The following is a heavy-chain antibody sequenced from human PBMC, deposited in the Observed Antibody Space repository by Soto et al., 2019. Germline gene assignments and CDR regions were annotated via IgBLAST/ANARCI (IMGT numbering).Heavy chain of an antibody. CDR2: VYPGDSDT. J-gene: IGHJ6*02. CDR3: ATLGDVGQQQLGRYVDYSYHPMDV. D-gene: IGHD6-13*01. Sequence: EVQLVQSGVEVKKPGESLKISCKGSGYSFTSYWIAWVRQMPGKGLEWMGIVYPGDSDTRYSPSFQGQVTISADNSITTADLQWSSLKASDTAMYHCATLGDVGQQQLGRYVDYSYHPMDVWGQGTTVTVSS. CDR1: GYSFTSYW. V-gene: IGHV5-51*03.